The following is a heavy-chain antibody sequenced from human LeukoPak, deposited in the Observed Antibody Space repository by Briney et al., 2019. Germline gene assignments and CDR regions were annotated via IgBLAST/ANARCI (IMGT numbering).Heavy chain of an antibody. V-gene: IGHV1-46*01. CDR3: ASRGRTYYDFWSGSSTPYGMDV. Sequence: ASVKVSCKASGYTFTSYYMHWVRQAPGQGLEWMGIINPSGGSTSYAQKFQGRVTMTRDTSTSTVYMELSSLRSEDTAAYYCASRGRTYYDFWSGSSTPYGMDVWGQGTTVTVSS. CDR1: GYTFTSYY. J-gene: IGHJ6*02. CDR2: INPSGGST. D-gene: IGHD3-3*01.